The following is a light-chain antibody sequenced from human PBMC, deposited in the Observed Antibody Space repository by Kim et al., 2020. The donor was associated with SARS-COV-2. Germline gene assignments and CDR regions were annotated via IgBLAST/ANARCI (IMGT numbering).Light chain of an antibody. J-gene: IGLJ2*01. CDR1: KLGDKY. V-gene: IGLV3-1*01. CDR3: QAWDSSIVV. CDR2: QDS. Sequence: SVSPGQTASITCSGDKLGDKYACWYQQKPGHSPVLVIYQDSKRPSGIPERFSGSNSGNTATLTISGTQAMDEADYYCQAWDSSIVVFGGGTQLTVL.